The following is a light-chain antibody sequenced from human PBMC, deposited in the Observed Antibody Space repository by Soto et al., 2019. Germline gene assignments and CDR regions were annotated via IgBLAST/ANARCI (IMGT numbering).Light chain of an antibody. Sequence: EIVLTQSPGTLSLSPGERATLSCRASHSVSSSYLAWYQQKCGQAPRLLIYGASSRATGIPDRFSGSGSGTDFTLTISRLEPEDLAVYYCQQYGSSPPYTFGQGTKLEIK. CDR1: HSVSSSY. V-gene: IGKV3-20*01. CDR3: QQYGSSPPYT. J-gene: IGKJ2*01. CDR2: GAS.